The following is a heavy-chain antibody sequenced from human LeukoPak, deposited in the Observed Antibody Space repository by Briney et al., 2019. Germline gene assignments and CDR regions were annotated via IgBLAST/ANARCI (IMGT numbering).Heavy chain of an antibody. V-gene: IGHV3-48*03. J-gene: IGHJ6*02. CDR3: ARMRGSGFYYGMDV. Sequence: GGSLRLSCAASGFTFSSYDMNWVRQAPGKGLEWVSYISSSGSTIYYADSVKGRFTISRDNAKNSLYLQMNSLRAEDTAVYYCARMRGSGFYYGMDVWGQGTTVTVSS. CDR2: ISSSGSTI. D-gene: IGHD6-19*01. CDR1: GFTFSSYD.